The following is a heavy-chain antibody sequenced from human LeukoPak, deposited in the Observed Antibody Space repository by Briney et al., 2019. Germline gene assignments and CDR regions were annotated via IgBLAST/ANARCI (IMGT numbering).Heavy chain of an antibody. CDR2: IYDSGST. CDR3: ARGRFLEWYIFDY. J-gene: IGHJ4*02. Sequence: PSETLSLTCAVYGGSFSGYYWSWIRRPPGKGREWIGYIYDSGSTYYNPSLKSRVTISVDRSKNQFSLELSSVTAADTAVYYCARGRFLEWYIFDYWGQGTLVTVSS. D-gene: IGHD3-3*01. V-gene: IGHV4-34*01. CDR1: GGSFSGYY.